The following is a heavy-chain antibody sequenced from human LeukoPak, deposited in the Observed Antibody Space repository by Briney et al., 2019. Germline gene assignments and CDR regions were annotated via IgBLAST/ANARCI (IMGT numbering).Heavy chain of an antibody. J-gene: IGHJ5*02. D-gene: IGHD2-2*01. CDR2: IIPILGIA. CDR3: ATLYCSSTSCNNWFDP. V-gene: IGHV1-69*04. Sequence: ASVKVSCKASGGTFSSYAISWVRQAPGQGLGWMGRIIPILGIANYAQKFQGRVTITADKSTSTAYVELRSLRSDDTAVYYCATLYCSSTSCNNWFDPWGQGTLVTVSS. CDR1: GGTFSSYA.